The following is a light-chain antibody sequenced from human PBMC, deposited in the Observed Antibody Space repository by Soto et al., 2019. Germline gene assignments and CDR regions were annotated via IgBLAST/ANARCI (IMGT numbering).Light chain of an antibody. CDR3: QQRNSWPPIT. V-gene: IGKV3D-20*02. CDR1: QSVSNDF. J-gene: IGKJ5*01. CDR2: GAS. Sequence: EIVLTQSPGILSLSPGERATLSCRASQSVSNDFLAWYQQKPGQAPRLLIYGASTRATDVPDRFSGSGSGADFTLSISRLEPEDFAVYYCQQRNSWPPITFGQGTRLEIK.